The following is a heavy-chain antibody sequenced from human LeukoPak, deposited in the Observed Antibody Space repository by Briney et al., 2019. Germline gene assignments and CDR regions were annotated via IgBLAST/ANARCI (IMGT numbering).Heavy chain of an antibody. D-gene: IGHD3-22*01. Sequence: GGSLRLSCAASGFTFSSYELNWVRQAPGKGLEWVSYISDTGSTIYYADSVEGRFTISRDNAKNSLYLQMNSLRAEDTALYYCAKGDYYDSSGYFDYWGQGTLVTVSS. CDR3: AKGDYYDSSGYFDY. CDR2: ISDTGSTI. V-gene: IGHV3-48*03. J-gene: IGHJ4*02. CDR1: GFTFSSYE.